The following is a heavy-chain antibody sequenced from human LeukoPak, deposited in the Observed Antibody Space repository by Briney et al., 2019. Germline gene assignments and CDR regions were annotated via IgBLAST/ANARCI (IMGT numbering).Heavy chain of an antibody. V-gene: IGHV3-21*01. CDR3: ARDRALSDFRSGNSYYFDY. J-gene: IGHJ4*02. CDR1: GFTFSSYC. CDR2: ISSSSSYI. D-gene: IGHD3-3*01. Sequence: PGGSLRLSCAASGFTFSSYCMNWVRQAPGKGLEWVASISSSSSYIYYADSVKGRFTISRANAKNSLYLQMNGLRAEDTAVYYCARDRALSDFRSGNSYYFDYWGQGTLVTVSS.